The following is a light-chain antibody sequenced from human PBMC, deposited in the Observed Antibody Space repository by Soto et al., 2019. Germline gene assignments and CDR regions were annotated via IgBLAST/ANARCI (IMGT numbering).Light chain of an antibody. CDR2: AAY. V-gene: IGKV1-9*01. J-gene: IGKJ3*01. CDR1: QGINNY. CDR3: QHLISYPIT. Sequence: DIQLTQSPSFLSASVGDRVTITCRASQGINNYLAWYQQKPGKAPNLLIYAAYTLQNGVPSRFRGTGSGTEFTLTIPTLQPEDFASYHCQHLISYPITFGPGTKVH.